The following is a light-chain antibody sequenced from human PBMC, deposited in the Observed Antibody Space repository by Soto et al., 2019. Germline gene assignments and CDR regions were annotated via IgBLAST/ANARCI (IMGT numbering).Light chain of an antibody. CDR2: GAS. J-gene: IGKJ1*01. Sequence: EIVMTQSPATLSVSPGERATLSCRASQSVNSRLAWYQQKPGQTPRLLIYGASSRATGIPDRFSGSGSGTDFTLTISRLEPEDFAVYYCHQYDSWTFGQGTKVDIK. CDR3: HQYDSWT. V-gene: IGKV3-20*01. CDR1: QSVNSR.